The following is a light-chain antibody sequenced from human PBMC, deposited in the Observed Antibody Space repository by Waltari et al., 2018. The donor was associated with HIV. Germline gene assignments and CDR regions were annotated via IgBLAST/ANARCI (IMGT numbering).Light chain of an antibody. CDR1: SLRSYY. V-gene: IGLV3-19*01. CDR3: KSRDTSYVF. J-gene: IGLJ2*01. Sequence: SSDLTQDPAVSVALGRTVTITCQGDSLRSYYASWYQPRPGQAPVLFMYGDNKRPPGIPDRFSGSNSGNTASLTIIGARAEDEAYYYCKSRDTSYVFFGGGTKLTVL. CDR2: GDN.